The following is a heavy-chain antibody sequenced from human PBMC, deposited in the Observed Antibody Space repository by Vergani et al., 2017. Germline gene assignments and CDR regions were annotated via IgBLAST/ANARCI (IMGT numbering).Heavy chain of an antibody. D-gene: IGHD3-9*01. V-gene: IGHV4-59*01. CDR2: IYYRGST. Sequence: QVQLQESGPGLVKPSETLSLTCTVSGGPISSYYWRWIRQPPGKGLEWIGYIYYRGSTNYNPSLKSRVTISVDTSKNQFSLKLSSVTAADTAVYYCARRSGIVYDIFSGTQYFFDFWGQGTLVTVSS. J-gene: IGHJ4*02. CDR3: ARRSGIVYDIFSGTQYFFDF. CDR1: GGPISSYY.